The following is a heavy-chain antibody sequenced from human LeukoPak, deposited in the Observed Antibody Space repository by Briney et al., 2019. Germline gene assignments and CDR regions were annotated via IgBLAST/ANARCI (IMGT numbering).Heavy chain of an antibody. CDR3: ARRDIGDY. D-gene: IGHD2-15*01. CDR2: IKRDGSEK. J-gene: IGHJ4*02. Sequence: GRSLRLSCTASGFTFSYYWMTWVRQAPGKGLEWVANIKRDGSEKYYVDSVKGRFTISRDNAKNSVYLQMNSLRAEDTAMYYCARRDIGDYWGQGTLVTVSS. CDR1: GFTFSYYW. V-gene: IGHV3-7*03.